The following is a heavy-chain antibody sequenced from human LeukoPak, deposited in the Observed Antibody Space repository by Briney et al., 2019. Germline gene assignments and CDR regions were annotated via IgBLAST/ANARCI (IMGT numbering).Heavy chain of an antibody. Sequence: GESLKISCKGSGYRFNAYWIAWVRQMPGKGLEWMGIIYPDDSDTRYSPSFQGQVTISAGKSVRTAYLQWSSLKASDTAMYYCAKWGAGGDFDVWGQGTMVTVSS. D-gene: IGHD3-16*01. CDR1: GYRFNAYW. CDR3: AKWGAGGDFDV. J-gene: IGHJ3*01. CDR2: IYPDDSDT. V-gene: IGHV5-51*01.